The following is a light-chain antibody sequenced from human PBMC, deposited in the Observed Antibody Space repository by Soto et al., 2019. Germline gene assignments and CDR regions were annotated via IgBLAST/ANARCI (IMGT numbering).Light chain of an antibody. Sequence: EIVMTQSPATLSVSPGERATLSCRASQSVSSNLAWYQQKPGQAPRLLIYDASSRATGIPDRFSGSGSGTDFTLTISRLEPEDFAVYYCQQYGISPRTFGQGTKVEIK. CDR2: DAS. CDR1: QSVSSN. CDR3: QQYGISPRT. J-gene: IGKJ1*01. V-gene: IGKV3-20*01.